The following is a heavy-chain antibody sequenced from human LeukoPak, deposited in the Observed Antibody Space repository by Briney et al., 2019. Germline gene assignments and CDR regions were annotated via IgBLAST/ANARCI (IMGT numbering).Heavy chain of an antibody. CDR3: ARLVGDVTTWDC. CDR2: IKQDESEK. Sequence: PGGSLRLSRAASGFTFSSYAMHWVRQAPGKGLEWVASIKQDESEKYYVDSVKGRFTTSRDNAKSSLYLQMNALRGEDTAVYYCARLVGDVTTWDCWGQGTLVTVSS. V-gene: IGHV3-7*03. D-gene: IGHD1-26*01. CDR1: GFTFSSYA. J-gene: IGHJ4*02.